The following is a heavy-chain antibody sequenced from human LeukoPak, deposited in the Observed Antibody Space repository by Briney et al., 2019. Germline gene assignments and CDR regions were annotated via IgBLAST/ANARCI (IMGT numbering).Heavy chain of an antibody. CDR3: ARPDYGASGDY. J-gene: IGHJ4*02. CDR2: IWHDGSNK. D-gene: IGHD4-17*01. Sequence: GGSLRLSCAASGFTFSRFNLHWVRQAPGKGLEWVAVIWHDGSNKYYTDSVKGRFTISRDDSKNTLYLQMNSLKAEDTAVYYCARPDYGASGDYWGQGALVTVSS. V-gene: IGHV3-33*01. CDR1: GFTFSRFN.